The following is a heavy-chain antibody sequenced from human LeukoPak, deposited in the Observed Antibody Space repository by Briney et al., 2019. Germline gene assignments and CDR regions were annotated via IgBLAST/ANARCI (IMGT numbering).Heavy chain of an antibody. J-gene: IGHJ4*02. V-gene: IGHV3-48*01. Sequence: GGSLRLSCAASGFTFSSYSMNWFRQAPGKGLEWVSYISSSSSTIYYADSVKGRFTSSRDNAKNSLYLQMNSLRAEDTAVYYCARGGEDYYDSSGYYYFCLFDYWGQGTLVTVSS. CDR3: ARGGEDYYDSSGYYYFCLFDY. D-gene: IGHD3-22*01. CDR2: ISSSSSTI. CDR1: GFTFSSYS.